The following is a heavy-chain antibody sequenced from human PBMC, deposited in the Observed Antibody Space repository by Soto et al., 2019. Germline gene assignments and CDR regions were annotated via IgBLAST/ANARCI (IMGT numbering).Heavy chain of an antibody. CDR3: ARVAVAGWRWDY. J-gene: IGHJ4*02. Sequence: GGSLRLSCAASGFTFSTYSMNWVRQAPGKGLEWVSYISASGSTIYYADSVKGRFTISRDNAKNSLYLQMNSLSTEDTAVYYCARVAVAGWRWDYWGQGTLVTVSS. D-gene: IGHD6-19*01. CDR1: GFTFSTYS. V-gene: IGHV3-48*01. CDR2: ISASGSTI.